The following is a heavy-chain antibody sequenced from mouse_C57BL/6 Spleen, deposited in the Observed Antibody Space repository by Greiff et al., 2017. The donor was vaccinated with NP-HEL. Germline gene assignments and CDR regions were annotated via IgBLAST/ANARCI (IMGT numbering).Heavy chain of an antibody. J-gene: IGHJ4*01. CDR3: ARLGYVNYYAMDY. Sequence: QVQLQQPGAELVRPGSSVKLSCKASGYTFTSYWMHWVKQRPIQGLEWIGNIDPSDSETHYNQKFKDKATLTVDKSSSTAYMQLSSLTSEYSAVYYCARLGYVNYYAMDYWGQGTSVTVSS. CDR1: GYTFTSYW. CDR2: IDPSDSET. D-gene: IGHD2-14*01. V-gene: IGHV1-52*01.